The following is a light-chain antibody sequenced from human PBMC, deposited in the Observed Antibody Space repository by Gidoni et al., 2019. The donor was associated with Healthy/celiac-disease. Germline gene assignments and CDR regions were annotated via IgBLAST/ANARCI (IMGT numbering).Light chain of an antibody. CDR2: KDS. V-gene: IGLV3-25*03. Sequence: SYELTQPPSVSVSPGQTARITCSGDALPKQYAYWYQQKPGQAPVLVIYKDSERPSGIPERFAGSSSGKTVTLTIRGVQAEDEADYYCQSADSSGTYQVVGGGTKLTVL. J-gene: IGLJ3*02. CDR1: ALPKQY. CDR3: QSADSSGTYQV.